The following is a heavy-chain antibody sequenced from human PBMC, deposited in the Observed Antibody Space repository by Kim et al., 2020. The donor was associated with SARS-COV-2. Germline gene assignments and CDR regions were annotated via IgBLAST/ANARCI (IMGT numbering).Heavy chain of an antibody. CDR2: SDT. D-gene: IGHD3-10*01. J-gene: IGHJ1*01. V-gene: IGHV5-51*01. Sequence: SDTRYSPSFQGQVTSSADKSISTAYLQWSSLKASDTAMYYCARGTGYFQHWGQGTLVTVSS. CDR3: ARGTGYFQH.